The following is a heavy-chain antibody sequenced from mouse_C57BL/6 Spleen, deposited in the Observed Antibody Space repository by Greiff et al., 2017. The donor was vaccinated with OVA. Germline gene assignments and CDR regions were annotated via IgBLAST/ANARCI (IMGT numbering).Heavy chain of an antibody. CDR3: ARPDGYYAYYFDD. D-gene: IGHD2-3*01. V-gene: IGHV1-53*01. J-gene: IGHJ2*01. CDR2: INPSNGGT. Sequence: VQLQQPGTELVKPGASVKLSCKASGYTFTSYWMHWVKQRPGQGLEWIGNINPSNGGTNYNEKFKSKATLTVDKSSSTAYMQLSSLTSEDSAVYYCARPDGYYAYYFDDWGQGTTLTVSS. CDR1: GYTFTSYW.